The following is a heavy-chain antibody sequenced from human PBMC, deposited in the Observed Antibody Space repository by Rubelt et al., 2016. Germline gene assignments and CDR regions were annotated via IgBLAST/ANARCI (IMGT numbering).Heavy chain of an antibody. CDR3: AKDFLCDY. CDR2: ISVSGDST. Sequence: LVQHGGSLRLSCAASGFTFGSYAMTWVRQAPGKGLEWVSSISVSGDSTYYADSVKGRLTISRDNSKNTLYLQMNSLRAEDTAVYYCAKDFLCDYWGQGALVTVSS. J-gene: IGHJ4*02. CDR1: GFTFGSYA. V-gene: IGHV3-23*01.